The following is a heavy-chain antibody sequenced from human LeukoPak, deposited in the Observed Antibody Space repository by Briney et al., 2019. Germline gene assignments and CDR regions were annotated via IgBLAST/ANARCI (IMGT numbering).Heavy chain of an antibody. CDR2: IYYSGST. CDR1: GGSISSYY. CDR3: ARVPAHGSGSYYFDY. Sequence: SETLSLTCTVSGGSISSYYWSWIRQPPGKGLEWIGYIYYSGSTNYNPSLKSRVTISVDTSKNQFTLKLSSVTAADTAVYYGARVPAHGSGSYYFDYWGQGTLVTVSS. D-gene: IGHD3-10*01. J-gene: IGHJ4*02. V-gene: IGHV4-59*01.